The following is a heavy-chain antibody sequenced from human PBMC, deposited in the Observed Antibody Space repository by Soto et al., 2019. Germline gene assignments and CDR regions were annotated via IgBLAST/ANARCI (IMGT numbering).Heavy chain of an antibody. CDR2: IGTAGDT. Sequence: GGSLRLSCAASGFTFSSYDMRWVRQATGKGLEWVSAIGTAGDTYYPGSVKGRFTISRENAKNSLYLQMNSLRAGDTAVYYCARYHDGYGFDYWGQGTLVTVSS. J-gene: IGHJ4*02. V-gene: IGHV3-13*01. CDR1: GFTFSSYD. CDR3: ARYHDGYGFDY. D-gene: IGHD5-12*01.